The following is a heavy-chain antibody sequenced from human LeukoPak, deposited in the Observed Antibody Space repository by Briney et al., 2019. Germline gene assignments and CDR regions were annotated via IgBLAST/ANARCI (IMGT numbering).Heavy chain of an antibody. J-gene: IGHJ6*04. V-gene: IGHV3-23*01. D-gene: IGHD2-2*01. CDR2: ISDTT. CDR3: ARYCITTSCLGGDYYYGMDV. Sequence: GGSLRLSCAASGFTFSNFAMSWVRQAPGKGLEWVSAISDTTYYADSVKGRFTISRDNPKNTLYLQLNSLGAEDTAVYYCARYCITTSCLGGDYYYGMDVWGKGTTVTVSS. CDR1: GFTFSNFA.